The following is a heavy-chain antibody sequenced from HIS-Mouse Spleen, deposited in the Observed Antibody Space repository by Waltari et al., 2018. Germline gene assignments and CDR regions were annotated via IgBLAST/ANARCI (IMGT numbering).Heavy chain of an antibody. V-gene: IGHV3-53*02. CDR3: ARHYYYGSGSYYFDY. CDR2: IYSGGST. CDR1: GFTVISNY. Sequence: EVQLVETGGGLIQPGGSLRLSCAASGFTVISNYMSWVRQAPGKGLGWVSVIYSGGSTYYADSVKGRFTISRDNSKNTLYLQMNSLRAEDTAVYYCARHYYYGSGSYYFDYWGQGTLVTVSS. J-gene: IGHJ4*02. D-gene: IGHD3-10*01.